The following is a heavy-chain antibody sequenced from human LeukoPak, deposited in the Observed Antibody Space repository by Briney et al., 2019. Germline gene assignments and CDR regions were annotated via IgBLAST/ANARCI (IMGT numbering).Heavy chain of an antibody. CDR3: ARGKRRTQTSGWSNWFDP. V-gene: IGHV4-39*07. J-gene: IGHJ5*02. CDR1: GGSVSSGSYY. D-gene: IGHD6-19*01. CDR2: IYYSGST. Sequence: SETLSLTCTVSGGSVSSGSYYWGWIRQPPGKGLEWIGNIYYSGSTYYNPSLKSRVTISVETSKNQSSLKLSSVTAADTAVYYCARGKRRTQTSGWSNWFDPWGQGTLVTVSS.